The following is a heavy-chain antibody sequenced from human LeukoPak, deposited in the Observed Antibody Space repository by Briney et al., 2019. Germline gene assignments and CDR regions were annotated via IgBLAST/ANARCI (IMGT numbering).Heavy chain of an antibody. CDR3: ARDGDILTGYTAGFDY. V-gene: IGHV4-4*07. CDR2: IYTSGST. J-gene: IGHJ4*02. Sequence: PSETLSLTCTVSGGSISSYYWSWIRQPAGKGLEWIGRIYTSGSTNYNPSLKSRVTMSVDTSKNQFSLKLSSVTAADTAVYYCARDGDILTGYTAGFDYWGQGTLVTVSS. D-gene: IGHD3-9*01. CDR1: GGSISSYY.